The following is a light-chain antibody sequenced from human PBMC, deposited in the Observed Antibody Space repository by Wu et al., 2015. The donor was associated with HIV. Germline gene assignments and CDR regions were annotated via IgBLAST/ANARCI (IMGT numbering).Light chain of an antibody. J-gene: IGKJ2*01. V-gene: IGKV3-11*01. CDR2: DAS. Sequence: EIVLTQSPATLSLSPGERATLSCRTSQSVSSYLAWYQQKPGRAPRLLIYDASNRATGIPARFSGTGSGTDFTLTISSLEPEDFAVYYCQQRSNWYIFGQGTKLEIK. CDR1: QSVSSY. CDR3: QQRSNWYI.